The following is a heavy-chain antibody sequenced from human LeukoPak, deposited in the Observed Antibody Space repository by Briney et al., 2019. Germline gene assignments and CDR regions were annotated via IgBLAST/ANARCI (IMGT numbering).Heavy chain of an antibody. V-gene: IGHV4-59*01. CDR3: ARGCQSSAGAFDI. Sequence: SETLSLTCTVSGGSISSYYWSWIRQPPGKGLEWIGYIYYSGSTNYNPSLKNRVTISVDTSKNQFSLKLSSVTAADTAVYYCARGCQSSAGAFDIWGQGTMVTVSS. D-gene: IGHD6-25*01. J-gene: IGHJ3*02. CDR2: IYYSGST. CDR1: GGSISSYY.